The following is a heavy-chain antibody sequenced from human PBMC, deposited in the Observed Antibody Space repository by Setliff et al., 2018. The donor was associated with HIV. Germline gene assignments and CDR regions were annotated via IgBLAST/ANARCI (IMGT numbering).Heavy chain of an antibody. V-gene: IGHV3-7*03. CDR1: GPTFNRYW. Sequence: PGGSLRLSCVASGPTFNRYWMSWVRQVPGKGLEWVSNIKFDGSESHYADSVKGRFIASTDNAKNSLFLQMNSLRAEDTAVYYCARAYNVYDCRFDSSGYDYWGQGTLVTVSS. CDR3: ARAYNVYDCRFDSSGYDY. J-gene: IGHJ4*02. D-gene: IGHD3-22*01. CDR2: IKFDGSES.